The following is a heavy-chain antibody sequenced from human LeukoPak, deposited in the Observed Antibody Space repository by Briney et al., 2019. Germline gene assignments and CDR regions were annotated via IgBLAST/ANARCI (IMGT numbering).Heavy chain of an antibody. CDR2: IYSGGGT. CDR1: GFIVSNNY. J-gene: IGHJ4*02. CDR3: ARGCYYERSGYCPFDY. Sequence: GGSLRLSCAASGFIVSNNYMNWVRQAPGKGLEWVSIIYSGGGTYYADSVKGQFTISRDNSKNTLYLQMNSLRADDTAVYYCARGCYYERSGYCPFDYWGPGTLVTVSS. V-gene: IGHV3-53*01. D-gene: IGHD3-22*01.